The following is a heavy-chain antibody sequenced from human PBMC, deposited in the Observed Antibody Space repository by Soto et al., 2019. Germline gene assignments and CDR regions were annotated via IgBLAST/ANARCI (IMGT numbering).Heavy chain of an antibody. V-gene: IGHV3-23*01. CDR1: GFTFSSYA. J-gene: IGHJ6*03. CDR2: ISSSGGDT. Sequence: GGSLRLSCAASGFTFSSYAMSWVRQAPGKGLEWVSAISSSGGDTYYADSVKGRFTISRDNSKNTLYLQMNSLRAEDTAVYYCAKGNTAGYYYYMDVWGKGTTVTVSS. CDR3: AKGNTAGYYYYMDV. D-gene: IGHD6-13*01.